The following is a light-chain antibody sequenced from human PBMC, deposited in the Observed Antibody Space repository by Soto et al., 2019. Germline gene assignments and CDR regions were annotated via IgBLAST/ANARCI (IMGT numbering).Light chain of an antibody. CDR3: HKYNSAPIT. J-gene: IGKJ5*01. CDR2: AAS. CDR1: QGISNY. Sequence: DIQMTQSPSSLSASVGDRVTITCRASQGISNYLAWDQQKPGRVPKLLIYAASTLQSGVPSRFSGSGSGTDFTLTISSLLPEDVATYYCHKYNSAPITFGQGTRLEI. V-gene: IGKV1-27*01.